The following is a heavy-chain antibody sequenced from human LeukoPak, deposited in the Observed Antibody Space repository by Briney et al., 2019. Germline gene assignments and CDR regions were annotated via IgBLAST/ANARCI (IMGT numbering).Heavy chain of an antibody. CDR1: GYLFSNYW. CDR2: IYPGDSDT. D-gene: IGHD3-10*01. J-gene: IGHJ4*02. V-gene: IGHV5-51*01. Sequence: GESLKISCKGSGYLFSNYWIAWVRQMPGKGLEWMGIIYPGDSDTRYSPSFQGQVTISADKSISTASLQWSSLKASDTAIYYCARGIAGYNSRGFDYWGQGTLVTVSS. CDR3: ARGIAGYNSRGFDY.